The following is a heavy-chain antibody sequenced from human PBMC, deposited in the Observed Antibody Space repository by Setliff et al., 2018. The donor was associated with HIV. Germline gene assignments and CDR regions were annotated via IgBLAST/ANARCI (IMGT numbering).Heavy chain of an antibody. D-gene: IGHD3-22*01. J-gene: IGHJ4*02. CDR3: GGNGYYSIDY. CDR2: IYHSGST. CDR1: GGSISSNW. Sequence: SETLSLTCAVSGGSISSNWWSWARQSPGKGLEWIGEIYHSGSTHYNPSLQSRVTISVDKSKSQFSLKLNSVTAADTAVYYCGGNGYYSIDYWGQGTLVTAPQ. V-gene: IGHV4-4*02.